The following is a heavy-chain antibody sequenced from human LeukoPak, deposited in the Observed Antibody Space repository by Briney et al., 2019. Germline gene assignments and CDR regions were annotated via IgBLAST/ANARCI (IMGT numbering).Heavy chain of an antibody. CDR2: MNPNSGHT. CDR3: ARDYGGNSGWFDP. D-gene: IGHD4-23*01. Sequence: ASVKVSCKASGYTFTSYDLNWVRQATGQGLEWIGWMNPNSGHTGYAQKFQGRVTLTRSTSISTAYMELRSLTSEDTAVYYCARDYGGNSGWFDPWGQGTLVTVSS. V-gene: IGHV1-8*01. CDR1: GYTFTSYD. J-gene: IGHJ5*02.